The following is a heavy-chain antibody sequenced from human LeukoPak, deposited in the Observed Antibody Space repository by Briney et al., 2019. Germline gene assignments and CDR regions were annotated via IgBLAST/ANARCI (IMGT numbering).Heavy chain of an antibody. CDR1: GFTSFDFP. CDR3: ARDNIWAFDI. D-gene: IGHD2/OR15-2a*01. Sequence: GGSLRLSCEASGFTSFDFPMNWVRRAPGKGLEWVSHIRTDGTITYADSVKGRFTISRDDAKTSVYLQMNSLRDEDTAIYYCARDNIWAFDIWGQGTMVTVAS. CDR2: IRTDGTI. V-gene: IGHV3-69-1*01. J-gene: IGHJ3*02.